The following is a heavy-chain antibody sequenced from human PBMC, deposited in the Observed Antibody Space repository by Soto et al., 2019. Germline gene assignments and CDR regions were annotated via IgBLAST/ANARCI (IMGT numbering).Heavy chain of an antibody. CDR2: ISRSSSYL. CDR3: AKDPYNARVTVVRGVIDY. Sequence: GGSLRLSCTASGFTFSSYSMNWVRQAPGKGLEWVSSISRSSSYLYYADSVKGRFTISRDNSKRTQYLQMNSLSADDTAVYYCAKDPYNARVTVVRGVIDYWGQGTLVTVSS. V-gene: IGHV3-21*01. D-gene: IGHD3-10*01. J-gene: IGHJ4*02. CDR1: GFTFSSYS.